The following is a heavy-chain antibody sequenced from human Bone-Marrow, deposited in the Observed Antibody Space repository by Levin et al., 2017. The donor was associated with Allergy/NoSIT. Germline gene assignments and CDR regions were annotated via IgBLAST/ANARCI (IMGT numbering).Heavy chain of an antibody. J-gene: IGHJ6*02. CDR1: GGSFSGYY. CDR2: INHSGST. Sequence: SETLSLTCAVYGGSFSGYYWSWIRQPPGKGLEWIGEINHSGSTNYNPSLKSRVTISVDTSKNQFSLKLSSVTAADTAVYYCARGRIWSSYYYYYYYGMDVWGQGTTVTVSS. D-gene: IGHD3-3*01. CDR3: ARGRIWSSYYYYYYYGMDV. V-gene: IGHV4-34*01.